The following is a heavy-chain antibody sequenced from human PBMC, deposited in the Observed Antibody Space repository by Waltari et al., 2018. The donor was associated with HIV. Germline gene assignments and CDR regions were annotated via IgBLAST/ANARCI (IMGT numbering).Heavy chain of an antibody. CDR1: GFDHCPYA. J-gene: IGHJ4*02. Sequence: EVQLLESGGGLVQPGGSRRLSCGASGFDHCPYARTWVRQSPERGREWVAAVSGSGAKSFYADSVKGRFTISRDNSKNTVFLQMNSLRAADTAIYYCAKAYYENTAYYYDFWGRGTRVTVSS. CDR3: AKAYYENTAYYYDF. D-gene: IGHD3-22*01. CDR2: VSGSGAKS. V-gene: IGHV3-23*01.